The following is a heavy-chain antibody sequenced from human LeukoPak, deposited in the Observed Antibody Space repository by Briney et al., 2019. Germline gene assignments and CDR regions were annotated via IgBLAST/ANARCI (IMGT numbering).Heavy chain of an antibody. V-gene: IGHV4-39*01. CDR1: GGSISRSLYY. Sequence: SETLSLTCTVSGGSISRSLYYWGWIRQPPGKGLEWIGTIYYSGTTYYNPSLRSRVTVSVDTSSNQFSLKLSSVTAADTAVYYCARHYSGDLYYFDYWGQGTLVTVSS. CDR2: IYYSGTT. J-gene: IGHJ4*02. CDR3: ARHYSGDLYYFDY. D-gene: IGHD4-17*01.